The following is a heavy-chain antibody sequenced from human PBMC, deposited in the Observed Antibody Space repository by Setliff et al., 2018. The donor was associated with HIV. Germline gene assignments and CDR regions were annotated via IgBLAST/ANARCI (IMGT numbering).Heavy chain of an antibody. D-gene: IGHD2-15*01. CDR1: GYTFTDFG. V-gene: IGHV1-18*01. Sequence: ASVKVSCKASGYTFTDFGITWVRQAPGQGLEWMGWIGAFNGNTHYPQNLQGRVTMTTDTSTRTAYMELRSLRSDDTAVYFCARAGAAETSHFDYWGQGTLVTGLL. CDR2: IGAFNGNT. CDR3: ARAGAAETSHFDY. J-gene: IGHJ4*02.